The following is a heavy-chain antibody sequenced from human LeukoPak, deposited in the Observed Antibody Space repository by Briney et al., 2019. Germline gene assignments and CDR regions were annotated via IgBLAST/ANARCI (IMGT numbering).Heavy chain of an antibody. CDR1: GGSLSIGGSY. CDR3: ARFAPTPGGYTYGRGVFDQ. Sequence: SETLSLTCTVSGGSLSIGGSYSGWVRPPAGEGIGWIVRIYSGGSANYNASLKSRVSISVDTSKKQIFMSLTSVTAADTAVYHCARFAPTPGGYTYGRGVFDQWGQGILVTVSS. V-gene: IGHV4-61*02. D-gene: IGHD5-18*01. CDR2: IYSGGSA. J-gene: IGHJ4*02.